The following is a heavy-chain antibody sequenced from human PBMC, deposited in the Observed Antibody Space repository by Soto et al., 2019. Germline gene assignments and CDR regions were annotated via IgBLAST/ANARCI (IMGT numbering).Heavy chain of an antibody. J-gene: IGHJ6*02. D-gene: IGHD1-20*01. CDR1: GFTVSSNY. V-gene: IGHV3-53*01. CDR3: ARDRITGTSYGMDV. Sequence: GGSLRLSCAASGFTVSSNYMSWVRQAPGKGLEWVSVIYSGGSTYYADSVKGRFTISRDNSKNTLYLQMNSLRAEDTAVYYCARDRITGTSYGMDVWGQGTTVTVSS. CDR2: IYSGGST.